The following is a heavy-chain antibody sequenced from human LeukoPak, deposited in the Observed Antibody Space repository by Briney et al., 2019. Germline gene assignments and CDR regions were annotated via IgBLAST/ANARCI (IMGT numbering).Heavy chain of an antibody. CDR1: GFTVSSNY. CDR3: ARYSSSSWYRYYYYMDV. Sequence: GGSLRLSCAASGFTVSSNYMSWVRQAPGKGLEWVSVIYSGGSTYYADSVKGRFTISRDNSKNTLYLQMNSLRAEDTAVYYCARYSSSSWYRYYYYMDVWGKGTTVTISS. D-gene: IGHD6-13*01. CDR2: IYSGGST. J-gene: IGHJ6*03. V-gene: IGHV3-66*01.